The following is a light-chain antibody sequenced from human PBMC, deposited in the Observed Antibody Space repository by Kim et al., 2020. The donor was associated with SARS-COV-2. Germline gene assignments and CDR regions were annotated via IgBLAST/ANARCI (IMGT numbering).Light chain of an antibody. Sequence: AWGQTVTITCQGDSLRSYNASWYQQKPGQAPILVIYGKNNRPSGIPDRFSGSSSGNTASLTITGAQAEDEADYYCNSRDSSGNHVVFGGGTQLTVL. CDR2: GKN. CDR1: SLRSYN. CDR3: NSRDSSGNHVV. V-gene: IGLV3-19*01. J-gene: IGLJ2*01.